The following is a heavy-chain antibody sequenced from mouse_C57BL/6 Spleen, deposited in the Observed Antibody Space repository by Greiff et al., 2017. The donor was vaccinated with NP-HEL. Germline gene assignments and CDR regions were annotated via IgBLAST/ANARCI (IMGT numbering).Heavy chain of an antibody. Sequence: QVQLQQPGAELVMPGASVKLSCKASGYTFTSYWMHWVKQRPGQGLEWIGEIDPSDSYTNYNQKFKGKSTLTVDKSSSTAYMQLSSLTSEDSAVYYWSRRTGTRLDYWGQGTTLTVSS. J-gene: IGHJ2*01. V-gene: IGHV1-69*01. CDR1: GYTFTSYW. D-gene: IGHD4-1*01. CDR3: SRRTGTRLDY. CDR2: IDPSDSYT.